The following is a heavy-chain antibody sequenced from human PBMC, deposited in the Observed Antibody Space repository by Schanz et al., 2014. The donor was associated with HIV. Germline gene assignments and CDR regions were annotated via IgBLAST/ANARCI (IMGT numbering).Heavy chain of an antibody. CDR2: ISGSGVTT. J-gene: IGHJ6*02. Sequence: EVQLLESGGGLVQPGGSLRLSCAASGFTFNSYAMNWVRQAPGKGLEWVSAISGSGVTTYYADSVKGRFTISRDISKNTLYLHVKSLRAEDTAVYYCARGSGPYYYYYGMDVWGQGTTVTVSS. D-gene: IGHD3-10*01. CDR3: ARGSGPYYYYYGMDV. CDR1: GFTFNSYA. V-gene: IGHV3-23*01.